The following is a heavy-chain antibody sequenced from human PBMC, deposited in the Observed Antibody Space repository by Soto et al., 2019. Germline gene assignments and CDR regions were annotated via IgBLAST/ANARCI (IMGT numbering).Heavy chain of an antibody. CDR2: INHFGSI. V-gene: IGHV4-34*01. J-gene: IGHJ5*02. Sequence: QVHLQQWGAGLLKPSETLSLSCSVHNGSLSGYSWNWIRQPPGKGLEWIGEINHFGSINYNPSLRSRDTMSVARSRNLFSLNLRSVTAADTAVYYCATGGGFIEGIMVWFDPWGQGTQVTVSS. CDR1: NGSLSGYS. CDR3: ATGGGFIEGIMVWFDP. D-gene: IGHD1-1*01.